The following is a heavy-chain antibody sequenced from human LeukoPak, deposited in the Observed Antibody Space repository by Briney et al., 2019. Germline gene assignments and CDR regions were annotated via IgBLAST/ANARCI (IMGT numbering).Heavy chain of an antibody. J-gene: IGHJ4*02. CDR1: GGSFSGYY. CDR3: ARGLDSYSSAY. V-gene: IGHV4-34*01. CDR2: INHSGST. D-gene: IGHD5-18*01. Sequence: SETLSLTCAVYGGSFSGYYWSWIRRPPGKGLEWIGEINHSGSTNYNPSLKSRVTISVDTSKNQFSLKLSPVTAADTAVYYCARGLDSYSSAYWGQGTLVTVSS.